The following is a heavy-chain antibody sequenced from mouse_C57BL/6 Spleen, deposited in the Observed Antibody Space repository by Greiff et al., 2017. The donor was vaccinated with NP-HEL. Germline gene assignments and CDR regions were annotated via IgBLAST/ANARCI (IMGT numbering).Heavy chain of an antibody. V-gene: IGHV1-19*01. J-gene: IGHJ3*01. CDR2: INPYNGGT. Sequence: VQLQQSGPVLVKPGASVKMSCKASGYTFTDYYMNWVKQSHGKSLEWIGVINPYNGGTSYNQKFKGKATLTVDKSSSTAYMELNSLTSEDSAVYYCARSLYDGYYEAYWGQGTLVTVSA. D-gene: IGHD2-3*01. CDR3: ARSLYDGYYEAY. CDR1: GYTFTDYY.